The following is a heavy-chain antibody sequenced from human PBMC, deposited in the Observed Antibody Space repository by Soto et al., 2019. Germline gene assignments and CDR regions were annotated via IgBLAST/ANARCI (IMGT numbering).Heavy chain of an antibody. Sequence: QPGGSLRLSCAASGFTFSSYAMHWVRQAPGKGLEWVAVISYDGSNKYYADSVKGRFTISRDNSKNTLYLQMNSLRAEDTAVYYCARTYEGDYFDNWGQGTLGTVCS. V-gene: IGHV3-30-3*01. CDR1: GFTFSSYA. J-gene: IGHJ4*02. D-gene: IGHD3-16*01. CDR3: ARTYEGDYFDN. CDR2: ISYDGSNK.